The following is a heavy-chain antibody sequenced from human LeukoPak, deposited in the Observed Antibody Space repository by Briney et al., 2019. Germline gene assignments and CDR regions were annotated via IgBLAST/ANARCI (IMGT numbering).Heavy chain of an antibody. J-gene: IGHJ6*03. Sequence: GASVKVSCKASGYTFTGYYMHWVRQAPGQGLEWMGWINPNSGGTNYAQKFQGRVTMTRDTSISTAYMELSRLRSDDTAVYYCAIAPNWNPYCMHVWGKGTTVTVSS. V-gene: IGHV1-2*02. CDR1: GYTFTGYY. CDR3: AIAPNWNPYCMHV. D-gene: IGHD1-20*01. CDR2: INPNSGGT.